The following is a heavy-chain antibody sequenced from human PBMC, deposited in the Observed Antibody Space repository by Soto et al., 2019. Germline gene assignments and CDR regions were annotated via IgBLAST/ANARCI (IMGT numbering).Heavy chain of an antibody. CDR1: GDSFSAYY. J-gene: IGHJ6*03. D-gene: IGHD3-16*01. Sequence: QVQLVQSGAEVKKPGASVKVSCKTSGDSFSAYYLHWVRQAPGQGLEWLGWINPNGGATKYAQKFRGRVAMTRDKSISTAYLELTSLRSDDTAIYYCARESEGDTATLDYYYFYMDVWGKGTTVTVSS. CDR3: ARESEGDTATLDYYYFYMDV. V-gene: IGHV1-2*02. CDR2: INPNGGAT.